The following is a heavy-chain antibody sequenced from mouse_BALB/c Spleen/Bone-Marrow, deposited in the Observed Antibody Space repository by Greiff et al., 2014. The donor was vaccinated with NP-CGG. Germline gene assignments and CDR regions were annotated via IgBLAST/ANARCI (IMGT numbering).Heavy chain of an antibody. CDR1: GFTFSSYA. CDR3: AREMVTGFAY. D-gene: IGHD2-2*01. V-gene: IGHV5-6-5*01. CDR2: ISSGGST. Sequence: VQLKQSGGGLVKPGGSLKLSCAASGFTFSSYAMSWVRQTPEKRLGWVASISSGGSTYYPDSVKGRFTISRDNARNILYLQMSSLRSEDTAMYYCAREMVTGFAYWGQGTLVTVSA. J-gene: IGHJ3*01.